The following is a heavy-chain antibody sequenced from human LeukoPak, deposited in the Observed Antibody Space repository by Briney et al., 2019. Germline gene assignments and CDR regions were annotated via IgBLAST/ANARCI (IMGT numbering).Heavy chain of an antibody. Sequence: SETLSLTCSVSGGSIASSSYYWGWIRQPPGKGLEWIGGVFRTGTTYYSASLKSRVSISVDTSKNDFALKLASVTAADTAMYFCARRVGFYGSGSLNYFDPWGQGILVSVSS. CDR3: ARRVGFYGSGSLNYFDP. V-gene: IGHV4-39*02. CDR1: GGSIASSSYY. J-gene: IGHJ5*01. D-gene: IGHD3-10*01. CDR2: VFRTGTT.